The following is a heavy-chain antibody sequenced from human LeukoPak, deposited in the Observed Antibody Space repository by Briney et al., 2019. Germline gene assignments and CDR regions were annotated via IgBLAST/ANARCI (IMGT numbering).Heavy chain of an antibody. Sequence: GGSLRLSCAAPGFTFSSYGMHWVRQAPGKGLEWVAFIRYDGSNKYYADSVKGRITISRDSSMNTLYLQMNSLRAEDTGVYYCAKVRWGSDNALDSWGQGTLVTGSS. V-gene: IGHV3-30*02. CDR1: GFTFSSYG. CDR3: AKVRWGSDNALDS. J-gene: IGHJ4*02. D-gene: IGHD3-16*01. CDR2: IRYDGSNK.